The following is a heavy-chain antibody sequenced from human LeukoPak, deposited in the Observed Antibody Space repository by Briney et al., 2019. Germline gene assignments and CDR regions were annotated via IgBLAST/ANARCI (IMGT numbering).Heavy chain of an antibody. V-gene: IGHV1-8*01. J-gene: IGHJ4*02. D-gene: IGHD6-13*01. CDR2: MNPNSGNT. Sequence: ASVKVSCKASGYTFTSYDINWVRQATGQGLEWMGWMNPNSGNTGYAQKFQGRVTMTRNTSISTAYMELSSLRSEDTALYYCAKDIRPGGSSSWYYFDYWGQGTLVTVSS. CDR3: AKDIRPGGSSSWYYFDY. CDR1: GYTFTSYD.